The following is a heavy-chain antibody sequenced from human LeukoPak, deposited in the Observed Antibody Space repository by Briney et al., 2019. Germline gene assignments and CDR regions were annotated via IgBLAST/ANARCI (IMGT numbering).Heavy chain of an antibody. CDR2: IYYSGST. Sequence: SETLSLTCTVSGGSISCSSYYWGWIRQPPGKGLEWIGSIYYSGSTYYNPSLKSRVTISVDTSKNQFSLKLSSVTAADTAVYYCARARYYYDSSGYYSDAFVWRQGTLVTVSS. D-gene: IGHD3-22*01. J-gene: IGHJ4*02. CDR3: ARARYYYDSSGYYSDAFV. CDR1: GGSISCSSYY. V-gene: IGHV4-39*01.